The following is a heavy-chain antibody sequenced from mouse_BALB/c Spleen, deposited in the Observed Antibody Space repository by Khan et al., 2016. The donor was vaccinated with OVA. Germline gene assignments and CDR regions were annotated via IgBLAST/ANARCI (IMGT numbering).Heavy chain of an antibody. CDR2: IFPGDGST. D-gene: IGHD2-14*01. J-gene: IGHJ3*01. Sequence: QVQLQQSGAELVKPGTSVKLSCKASGYTFTSYDINWVRQRPEQGLDWIGWIFPGDGSTKYNEKFKGKATLTTDKSSSTAYMQLSRLTTGESAVYFAARGGYGGFAYWGQGTLVTVSA. V-gene: IGHV1S56*01. CDR3: ARGGYGGFAY. CDR1: GYTFTSYD.